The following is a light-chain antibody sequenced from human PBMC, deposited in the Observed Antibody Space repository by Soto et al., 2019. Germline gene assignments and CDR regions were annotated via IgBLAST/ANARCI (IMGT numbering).Light chain of an antibody. Sequence: QSALTQPPSASGSPGQSVTISCTGTSSDIGGNNYVSWYQQHPGKAPKLMIYEVTKRPSGVPDRFSGSMSGNTASLTVSGLQAEDEADYYFSSNGGSYSDVVFGGGTKLTVL. CDR2: EVT. CDR1: SSDIGGNNY. CDR3: SSNGGSYSDVV. J-gene: IGLJ2*01. V-gene: IGLV2-8*01.